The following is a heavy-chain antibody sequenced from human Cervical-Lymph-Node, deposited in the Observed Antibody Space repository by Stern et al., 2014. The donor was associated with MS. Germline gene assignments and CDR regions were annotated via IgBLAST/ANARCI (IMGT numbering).Heavy chain of an antibody. CDR2: FDPEDGET. CDR1: GYTLTELS. D-gene: IGHD5-18*01. J-gene: IGHJ6*02. Sequence: VHLVESGAEVKKPGASVKVSCKVSGYTLTELSMHWVRQAPGKGLEWMGGFDPEDGETIYAQKFQGRVTMTEDTSTDTAYMEPSSLRSEDTAVYYCATDRGGGYSYGYYYYGMDVWGQGTTVTVSS. CDR3: ATDRGGGYSYGYYYYGMDV. V-gene: IGHV1-24*01.